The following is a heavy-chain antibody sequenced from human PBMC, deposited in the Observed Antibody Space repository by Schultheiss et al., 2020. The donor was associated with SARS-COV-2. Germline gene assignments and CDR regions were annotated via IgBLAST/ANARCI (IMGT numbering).Heavy chain of an antibody. J-gene: IGHJ4*02. CDR3: ATDRVVVAAASDY. D-gene: IGHD2-2*01. CDR2: IKSKSDGGTI. V-gene: IGHV3-15*01. Sequence: GESLKISCTASGFTFSNAWMSWVRQAPGKGLEWVGRIKSKSDGGTIDYAAPVKGRFTISRYDSKNRLHLQMNSLKTEDTAVYYCATDRVVVAAASDYWGQGTLVTVSS. CDR1: GFTFSNAW.